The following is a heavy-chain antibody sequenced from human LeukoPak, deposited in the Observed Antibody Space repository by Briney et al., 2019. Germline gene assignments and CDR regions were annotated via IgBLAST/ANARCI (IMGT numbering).Heavy chain of an antibody. D-gene: IGHD6-19*01. CDR1: GGSISSYY. CDR3: ARGFSSCWTPGRPYFDY. Sequence: SETLSLTSTVSGGSISSYYWSWIRQPPGKGLEWTGYIYYSGSTNYNPSLKSRVTISVDTSKNQFSLKLSSVTAADTAVYYCARGFSSCWTPGRPYFDYWGQGTLVTVSS. CDR2: IYYSGST. J-gene: IGHJ4*02. V-gene: IGHV4-59*01.